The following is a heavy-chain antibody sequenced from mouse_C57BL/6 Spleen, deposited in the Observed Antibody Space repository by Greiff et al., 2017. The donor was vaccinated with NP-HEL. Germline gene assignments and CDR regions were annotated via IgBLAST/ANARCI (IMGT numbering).Heavy chain of an antibody. Sequence: EVKLMESGPELVKPGASVKMSCKASGYTFTDYNMHWVKQSHGKSLEWIGYINPNNGGTSYNQKFKGKATLTVNKSSSTAYMELRSLTSEDSAVYYCARSNYYYGRWYFDYWGQGTTLTVSS. V-gene: IGHV1-22*01. CDR1: GYTFTDYN. CDR2: INPNNGGT. CDR3: ARSNYYYGRWYFDY. J-gene: IGHJ2*01. D-gene: IGHD1-1*01.